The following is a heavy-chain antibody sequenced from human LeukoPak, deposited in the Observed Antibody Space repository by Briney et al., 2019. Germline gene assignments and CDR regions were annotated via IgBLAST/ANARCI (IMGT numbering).Heavy chain of an antibody. J-gene: IGHJ3*02. CDR3: AREIATNHAFDI. V-gene: IGHV4-38-2*02. CDR2: IYHSGST. D-gene: IGHD1/OR15-1a*01. CDR1: GYSISSGYY. Sequence: SETLSLTCTVSGYSISSGYYWGWIRQPPGKGLEWIGSIYHSGSTYYNPSLKSRVTISVDTSKNQFSLKLSSVTAADTAVYYCAREIATNHAFDIWGQGTMVTVSS.